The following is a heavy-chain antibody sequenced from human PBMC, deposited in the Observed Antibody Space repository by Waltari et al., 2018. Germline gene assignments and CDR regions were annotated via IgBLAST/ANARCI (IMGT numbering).Heavy chain of an antibody. CDR3: AREFGSLAAAFDY. Sequence: QVKLQESGPGLVKPSQTLSLTCTVSGGSVHSGRYYWNWIRQPAGKGLEWIGRIYTSGNAHHNPSFRSRVSMSLDTSKNQFSLELASVDAADTAVYYCAREFGSLAAAFDYWGQGTLVTVSS. J-gene: IGHJ4*02. CDR2: IYTSGNA. D-gene: IGHD6-13*01. CDR1: GGSVHSGRYY. V-gene: IGHV4-61*02.